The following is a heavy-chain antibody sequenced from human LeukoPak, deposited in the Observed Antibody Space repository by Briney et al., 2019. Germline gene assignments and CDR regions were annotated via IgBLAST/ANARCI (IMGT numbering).Heavy chain of an antibody. V-gene: IGHV3-7*01. Sequence: GGSLRLSCAASGFTFSSYWMSWVRQAPGKGLEWVANIKPDGSDQYYVDSVKGRFTISRGNAKNSLYLQMNSLRAEDTAVYYCARHDYDFWSGLFDYWGQGTLVAVSS. CDR3: ARHDYDFWSGLFDY. J-gene: IGHJ4*02. CDR1: GFTFSSYW. D-gene: IGHD3-3*01. CDR2: IKPDGSDQ.